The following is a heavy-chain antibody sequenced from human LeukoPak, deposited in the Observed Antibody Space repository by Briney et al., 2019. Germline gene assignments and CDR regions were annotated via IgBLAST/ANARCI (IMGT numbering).Heavy chain of an antibody. CDR2: ISYDGSNK. CDR1: GFTFSSYG. Sequence: PGRSLRLSCAASGFTFSSYGMHWVRQAPGKGLEWVAVISYDGSNKYYADSVKGRFTISRDNSKNTLYLQMNSLRAEDTAVYYCARSFLSIAARSFDYWGQGTLVTVSS. D-gene: IGHD6-6*01. V-gene: IGHV3-30*03. CDR3: ARSFLSIAARSFDY. J-gene: IGHJ4*02.